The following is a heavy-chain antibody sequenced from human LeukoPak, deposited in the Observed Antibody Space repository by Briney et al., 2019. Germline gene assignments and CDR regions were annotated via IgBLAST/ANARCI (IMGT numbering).Heavy chain of an antibody. Sequence: SSETLSLTCAVSGGSISSGGYSWSWIRQPPGKGLEWIGYIYHSGGTYYNPSLKSRVTISVDRSKNQFSLKLSSVTAADTAVYYCARGNTANDALDIWGQGTMVTVSS. J-gene: IGHJ3*02. CDR3: ARGNTANDALDI. CDR1: GGSISSGGYS. V-gene: IGHV4-30-2*01. CDR2: IYHSGGT.